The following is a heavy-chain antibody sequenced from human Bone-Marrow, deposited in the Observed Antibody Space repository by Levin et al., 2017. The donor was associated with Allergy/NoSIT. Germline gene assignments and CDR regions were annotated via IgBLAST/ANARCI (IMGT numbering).Heavy chain of an antibody. CDR2: ISSNGENT. CDR1: GFTFSSYA. Sequence: SGGSLRLSCAASGFTFSSYAMHWVRQAPGKGLEYVSAISSNGENTYYGDSVKGRFTISRDNSKNTLYLQLGSLRAEDMAVYYCARDSSFESGYYRPFYYYGMDVWGQGTTVTVSS. V-gene: IGHV3-64*02. D-gene: IGHD3-3*01. J-gene: IGHJ6*02. CDR3: ARDSSFESGYYRPFYYYGMDV.